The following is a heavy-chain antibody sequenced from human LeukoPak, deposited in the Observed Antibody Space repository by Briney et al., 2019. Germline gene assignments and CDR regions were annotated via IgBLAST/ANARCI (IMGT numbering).Heavy chain of an antibody. J-gene: IGHJ4*02. CDR1: GFTFRNAW. V-gene: IGHV3-15*01. D-gene: IGHD2-21*01. CDR2: IKSKTDGGTT. Sequence: GGSWRLSGEASGFTFRNAWRSGFRKPPGRGLEWVGRIKSKTDGGTTDYAAPVKGRFTISRDDSKNTLYLQMNSLKTEDTAVYYCTTDRLLWGQGTLVTVSS. CDR3: TTDRLL.